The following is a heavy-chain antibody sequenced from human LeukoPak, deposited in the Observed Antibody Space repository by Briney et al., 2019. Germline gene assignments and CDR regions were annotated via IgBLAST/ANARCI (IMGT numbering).Heavy chain of an antibody. CDR1: GGSISSYY. CDR3: ARRLGYHDP. V-gene: IGHV4-59*08. J-gene: IGHJ5*02. CDR2: IYYSGST. Sequence: SSETLSLTCTVSGGSISSYYWSWIRQPPGKGLEWIGYIYYSGSTNYNPSLKSRVTISVDTSKNQFSLKLSSVTAADTAVYYCARRLGYHDPWGQGTLVTVSS. D-gene: IGHD6-25*01.